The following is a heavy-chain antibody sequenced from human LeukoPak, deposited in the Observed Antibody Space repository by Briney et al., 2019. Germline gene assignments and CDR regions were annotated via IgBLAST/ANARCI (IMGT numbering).Heavy chain of an antibody. D-gene: IGHD1-26*01. CDR2: ISSSSSYI. V-gene: IGHV3-21*01. J-gene: IGHJ4*02. CDR1: GFTFSSYS. Sequence: GGSLRLSCAASGFTFSSYSMNWVRQAPGKGLEWVSSISSSSSYIYYAYSVKGRFTISRDNAKNSLYLQMNSLRAEDTAVYYCAKWGGVGASRNRIDYWGQGTLVTVSS. CDR3: AKWGGVGASRNRIDY.